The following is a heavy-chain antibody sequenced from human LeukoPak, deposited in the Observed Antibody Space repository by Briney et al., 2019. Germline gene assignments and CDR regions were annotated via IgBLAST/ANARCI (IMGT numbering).Heavy chain of an antibody. V-gene: IGHV3-48*03. CDR2: ISSSGSTT. CDR3: ARGRRPDAFDI. CDR1: GFTFSSYD. J-gene: IGHJ3*02. Sequence: GGSLRLSCAASGFTFSSYDMHWVRQAPGQGLEWVSYISSSGSTTHYADSVKGRFTISRDNAKNSLYLQMNSLRAEDTAVYYCARGRRPDAFDIWGQGTSVTVSS.